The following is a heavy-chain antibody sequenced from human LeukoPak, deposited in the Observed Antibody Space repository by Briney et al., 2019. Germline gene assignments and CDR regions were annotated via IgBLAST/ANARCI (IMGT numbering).Heavy chain of an antibody. J-gene: IGHJ6*03. CDR2: IIPIHGTP. V-gene: IGHV1-69*13. CDR1: GRTFRTYS. Sequence: GASVKVSCKASGRTFRTYSINWVRQPPGQGFEWMGGIIPIHGTPNYAQTFQGRVTITADESTSTVYMEVSSLRSEDTAVYYCAKAVGSCTGGGCDGPGNYDAYYYYYMDVWGKGTTVIVSS. CDR3: AKAVGSCTGGGCDGPGNYDAYYYYYMDV. D-gene: IGHD2-8*02.